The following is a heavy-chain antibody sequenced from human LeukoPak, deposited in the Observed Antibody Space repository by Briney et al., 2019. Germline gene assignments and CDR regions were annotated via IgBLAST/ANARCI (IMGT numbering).Heavy chain of an antibody. J-gene: IGHJ4*02. Sequence: PSETLSLTCTVSGGSISSYYWSWIRQPPGKGLEWVGYIYYSGSTNYNPSLKSRVTISVDTSKNQFSPKLSSVTAADTAVYYCARKYSSGWYEYYFDYWGQGTLVTVSS. CDR3: ARKYSSGWYEYYFDY. CDR2: IYYSGST. D-gene: IGHD6-19*01. CDR1: GGSISSYY. V-gene: IGHV4-59*01.